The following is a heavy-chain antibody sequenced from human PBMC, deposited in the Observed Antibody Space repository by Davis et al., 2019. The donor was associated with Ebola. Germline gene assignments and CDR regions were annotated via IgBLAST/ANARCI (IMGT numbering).Heavy chain of an antibody. D-gene: IGHD2-15*01. CDR3: AKDHSEPNYYYYYMDV. CDR2: ISGSGGST. Sequence: GESLKISCAASGFTFSSYAMSWVRQAPGKGLEWVSAISGSGGSTYYADSVKGRFTISRDNSKNTLYLQMNSLRAEDTAVYYCAKDHSEPNYYYYYMDVWGKGTTVTVSS. V-gene: IGHV3-23*01. CDR1: GFTFSSYA. J-gene: IGHJ6*03.